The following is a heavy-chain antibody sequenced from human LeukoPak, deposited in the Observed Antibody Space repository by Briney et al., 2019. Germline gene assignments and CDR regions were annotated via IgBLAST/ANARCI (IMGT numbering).Heavy chain of an antibody. D-gene: IGHD3-16*01. V-gene: IGHV4-30-4*01. CDR3: ARVRGALYRGYFQH. CDR2: IYYSGST. J-gene: IGHJ1*01. CDR1: CGSISSGDYY. Sequence: SETLSLTCTVSCGSISSGDYYGSWIRQPPGKGLEWIGCIYYSGSTYYNPSLKSRVTIAVDTSKNQFSLKLSSVTAADTAVYYCARVRGALYRGYFQHWGQGTLVTVSS.